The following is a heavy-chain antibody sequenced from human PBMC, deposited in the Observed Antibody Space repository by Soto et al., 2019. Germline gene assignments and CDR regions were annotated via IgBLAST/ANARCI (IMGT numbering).Heavy chain of an antibody. D-gene: IGHD3-10*01. CDR3: ARLWFGEPVDY. J-gene: IGHJ4*02. V-gene: IGHV4-59*08. CDR2: IYYSGST. Sequence: SENLSLTCTVSGGSISSYYWSWIRQPPGKGLEWIGYIYYSGSTNYNPSLKSRVTISVDTSKNQFSLKLSSVTAADTAVYYCARLWFGEPVDYWGQGTLVTVSS. CDR1: GGSISSYY.